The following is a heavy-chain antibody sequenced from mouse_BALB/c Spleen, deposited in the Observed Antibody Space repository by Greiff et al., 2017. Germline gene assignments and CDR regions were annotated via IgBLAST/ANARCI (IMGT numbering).Heavy chain of an antibody. J-gene: IGHJ2*01. CDR2: IYPGSGST. CDR3: ARGGTTVEYYFDY. V-gene: IGHV1-77*01. CDR1: GYTFTDYV. D-gene: IGHD1-1*01. Sequence: VKLMESGPELVKPGASVKMSCKASGYTFTDYVISWVKQRTGQGLEWIGEIYPGSGSTYYNEKFKGKATLTADKSSNTAYMQLSSLTSEDSAVYFCARGGTTVEYYFDYWGQGTTLTVSS.